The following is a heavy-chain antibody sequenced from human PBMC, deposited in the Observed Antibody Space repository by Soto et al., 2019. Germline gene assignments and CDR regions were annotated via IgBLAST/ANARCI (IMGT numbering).Heavy chain of an antibody. CDR3: ARDRRPYSSSWSGVDY. CDR1: GYTFTSYG. CDR2: ISAYNGNT. J-gene: IGHJ4*02. V-gene: IGHV1-18*01. Sequence: ASVKVSCKASGYTFTSYGISWVRQAPGQGLEWMGWISAYNGNTNYAQKLQGRVTMTTDTSTSTAYMELRSLRSDDTAVYYCARDRRPYSSSWSGVDYWGQGTLVTVSS. D-gene: IGHD6-13*01.